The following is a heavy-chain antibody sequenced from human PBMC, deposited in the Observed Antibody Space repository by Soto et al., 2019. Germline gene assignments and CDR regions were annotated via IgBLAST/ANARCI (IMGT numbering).Heavy chain of an antibody. CDR2: ISAYNGNK. V-gene: IGHV1-18*01. J-gene: IGHJ4*02. CDR1: DYSFTSYG. D-gene: IGHD6-13*01. Sequence: ASVKVSCKTSDYSFTSYGISWVRQAPGQGLEWMGWISAYNGNKKYAQKLQGRVTMTTDTSTSTAYMELRSLRSDDTAVYYCARDLGQQLVDYWGQGTLVTVSS. CDR3: ARDLGQQLVDY.